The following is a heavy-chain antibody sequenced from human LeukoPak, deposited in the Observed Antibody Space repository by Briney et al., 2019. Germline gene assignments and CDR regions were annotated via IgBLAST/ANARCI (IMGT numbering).Heavy chain of an antibody. CDR1: GHTFTSYD. D-gene: IGHD6-13*01. J-gene: IGHJ4*02. CDR2: MNPDSGNT. CDR3: ARRIAAAGVGIVY. V-gene: IGHV1-8*01. Sequence: ASVKVSRKASGHTFTSYDINWVRQATGQGLEWMGWMNPDSGNTGYAQKFQGRVTMTRNPSISTAYMELSSLTSEDTAVYYCARRIAAAGVGIVYWGQGTLVTVSS.